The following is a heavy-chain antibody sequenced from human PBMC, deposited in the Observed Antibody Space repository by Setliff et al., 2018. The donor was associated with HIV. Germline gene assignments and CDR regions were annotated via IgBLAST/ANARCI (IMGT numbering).Heavy chain of an antibody. J-gene: IGHJ3*01. D-gene: IGHD1-26*01. CDR2: ISSSGVM. CDR3: AKPTSGLYPRSFDL. V-gene: IGHV3-48*01. Sequence: GGSLRLSCAASGFTFSAYSMNWVRQAPGKGLEWISYISSSGVMYYADSVRGRFTISRDNARDMLFLQMNSLTPEDTAIYYCAKPTSGLYPRSFDLWGQGTKVTVSS. CDR1: GFTFSAYS.